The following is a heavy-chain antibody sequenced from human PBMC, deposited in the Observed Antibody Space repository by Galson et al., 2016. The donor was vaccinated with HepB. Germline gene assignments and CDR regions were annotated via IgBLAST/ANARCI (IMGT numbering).Heavy chain of an antibody. D-gene: IGHD6-19*01. Sequence: SLRLSCAASGFTFSNYWMTWVRQAPGKGLEWVANINQDGTEKNYVDSLKGRFTISRDNAKNSPYLQMNNLRAEDTAVYYCAKNSGWVNDYWGQGTLVTVSS. V-gene: IGHV3-7*03. J-gene: IGHJ4*02. CDR2: INQDGTEK. CDR3: AKNSGWVNDY. CDR1: GFTFSNYW.